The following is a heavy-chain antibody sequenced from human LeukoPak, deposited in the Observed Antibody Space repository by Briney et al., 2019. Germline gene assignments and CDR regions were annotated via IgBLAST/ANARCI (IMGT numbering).Heavy chain of an antibody. V-gene: IGHV1-2*02. CDR2: INPNSGGT. CDR1: GYTFTGYY. Sequence: EASVKVSCKASGYTFTGYYMHWVRQAPGQGLEWMGWINPNSGGTNYAQKLQGRVTMTTDTSTSTAYMELRSLRSDDTAVYYCARDGVKSSSSFYYYYMDVWGKGTTVTVSS. D-gene: IGHD6-6*01. J-gene: IGHJ6*03. CDR3: ARDGVKSSSSFYYYYMDV.